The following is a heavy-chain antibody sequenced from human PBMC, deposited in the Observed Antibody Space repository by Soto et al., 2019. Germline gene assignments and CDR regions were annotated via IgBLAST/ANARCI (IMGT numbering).Heavy chain of an antibody. CDR3: ARGVPAANNWFDP. D-gene: IGHD2-2*01. CDR1: GFTFSSYG. Sequence: PGGSLRLSCAASGFTFSSYGMHWVRQAPGKGLEWVAVIWYDGSNKYYADSVKGRFTISRDNSKNTLYLQMNSLRAEDTAVYYCARGVPAANNWFDPWGQGTLVTVSS. V-gene: IGHV3-33*01. CDR2: IWYDGSNK. J-gene: IGHJ5*02.